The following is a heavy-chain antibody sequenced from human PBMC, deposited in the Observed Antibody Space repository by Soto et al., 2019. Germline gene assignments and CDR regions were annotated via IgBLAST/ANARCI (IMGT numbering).Heavy chain of an antibody. CDR3: ARVIPGPEAWFHP. V-gene: IGHV1-18*01. Sequence: QGQLVQSGVEVKKPGASVRVSCSASGNTFTNFGVTWVRQAPGQGLEWMGWLSPYTDDPSYAQKFQGRVTMTMDTCTKTAYLDLRSLTFDDTAVYYCARVIPGPEAWFHPWGQGTLVTVSS. J-gene: IGHJ5*02. D-gene: IGHD2-21*01. CDR2: LSPYTDDP. CDR1: GNTFTNFG.